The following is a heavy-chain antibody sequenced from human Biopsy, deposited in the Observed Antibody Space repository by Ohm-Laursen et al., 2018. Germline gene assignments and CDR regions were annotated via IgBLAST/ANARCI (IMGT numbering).Heavy chain of an antibody. J-gene: IGHJ4*02. CDR3: ARRGSGGRSFDH. V-gene: IGHV4-59*08. CDR1: GGSISSFY. CDR2: ISDSGST. Sequence: SETLSLTCAVSGGSISSFYWTWIRQPPGKGPEWIGDISDSGSTNYKPSLKSRVITSVDTSKNQFSLNLSSVTAADTAVYYCARRGSGGRSFDHWGQGTLVTVSS. D-gene: IGHD2-15*01.